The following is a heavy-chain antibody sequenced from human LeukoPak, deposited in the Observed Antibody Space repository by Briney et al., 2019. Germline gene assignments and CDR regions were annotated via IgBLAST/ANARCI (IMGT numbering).Heavy chain of an antibody. CDR2: ISTSSSYI. D-gene: IGHD6-19*01. CDR3: ARYRSGWYSGWFDP. V-gene: IGHV3-21*01. J-gene: IGHJ5*02. CDR1: GFTFSSSS. Sequence: GGSLRLSCAASGFTFSSSSMNWVRQAPGKGLEWVSSISTSSSYIYYADSVKGRFTISRDNAKNSLYLQMNSLRAEDTAVYYCARYRSGWYSGWFDPWGQGTLVTVSS.